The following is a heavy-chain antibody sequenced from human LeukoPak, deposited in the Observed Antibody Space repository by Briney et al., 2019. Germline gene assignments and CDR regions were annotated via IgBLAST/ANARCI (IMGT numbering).Heavy chain of an antibody. V-gene: IGHV4-59*02. CDR1: GGSVSDYY. Sequence: SETLSLTCTISGGSVSDYYWSWIRQSPGKGMEWICYIYHTGSTSYSPSLKSRVTISAGTSQNQFSLKLSSVTAADTAVYYCASRKLGNDYWGQGTLVTVSS. J-gene: IGHJ4*02. D-gene: IGHD7-27*01. CDR3: ASRKLGNDY. CDR2: IYHTGST.